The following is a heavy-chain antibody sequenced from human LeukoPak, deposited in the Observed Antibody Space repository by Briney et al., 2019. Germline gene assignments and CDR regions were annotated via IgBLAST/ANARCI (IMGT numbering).Heavy chain of an antibody. CDR3: ARDLWGPRDSYFDY. Sequence: PGGSLRLSCAASGFTFSSYWMHWVRQVPGRGLVLVSRLNSDGRSTRYADFVKGRFTTSRDNAKNTLYLQMNSLRAEDTAVYYCARDLWGPRDSYFDYWGQGTLVTVSS. CDR2: LNSDGRST. V-gene: IGHV3-74*01. D-gene: IGHD2/OR15-2a*01. CDR1: GFTFSSYW. J-gene: IGHJ4*02.